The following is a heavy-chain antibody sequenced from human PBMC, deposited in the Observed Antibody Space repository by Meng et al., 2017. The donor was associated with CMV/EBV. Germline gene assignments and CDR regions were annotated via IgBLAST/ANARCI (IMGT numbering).Heavy chain of an antibody. J-gene: IGHJ4*02. CDR3: ARIAAAGRFDY. D-gene: IGHD6-13*01. CDR1: GFSLSTSGVG. V-gene: IGHV2-5*02. Sequence: QISLKESGPTLVKTTQTLPLPCTFSGFSLSTSGVGVGWIRQPPGKALEWLALIYWDDDKRYSPSLKSRLTITKDTSKNQVVLTMTNMDPVDTATYYCARIAAAGRFDYWGQGTLVTVSS. CDR2: IYWDDDK.